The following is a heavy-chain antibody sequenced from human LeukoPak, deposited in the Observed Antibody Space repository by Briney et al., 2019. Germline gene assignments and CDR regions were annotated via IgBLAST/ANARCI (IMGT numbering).Heavy chain of an antibody. J-gene: IGHJ4*02. CDR1: GYTFTGYY. CDR3: ARDGLEGDGYNYAFYYFDY. CDR2: INPNSGGT. Sequence: ASVKVSCKASGYTFTGYYMHWVRQAPGQGLEWMGWINPNSGGTNYAQKFQGRVTMTRDTSISTAYMELSRLRSDDTAVYYCARDGLEGDGYNYAFYYFDYWGQGTLVTVSS. D-gene: IGHD5-24*01. V-gene: IGHV1-2*02.